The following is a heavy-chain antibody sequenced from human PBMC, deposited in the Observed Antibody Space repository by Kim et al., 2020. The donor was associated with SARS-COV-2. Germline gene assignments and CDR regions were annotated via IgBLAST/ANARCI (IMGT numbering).Heavy chain of an antibody. CDR3: ARRLAMGQTLGAFDI. J-gene: IGHJ3*02. CDR2: IYPGDSDT. CDR1: GYSFASYW. D-gene: IGHD5-18*01. Sequence: GESLKISCKGSGYSFASYWIGWVRQMPGKGLEWMGIIYPGDSDTRYSPSFQGQVTISADKSISTAYLQWSSLKASDTAMYYCARRLAMGQTLGAFDIWGQGTMVTVSS. V-gene: IGHV5-51*01.